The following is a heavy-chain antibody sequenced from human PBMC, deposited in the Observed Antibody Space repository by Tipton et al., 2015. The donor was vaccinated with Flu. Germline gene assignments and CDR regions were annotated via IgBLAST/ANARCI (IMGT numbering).Heavy chain of an antibody. Sequence: TLSLTCTVSGGPIISGGDCWSWIRQHPEKGLEWIGNSYHTGNTYYNPTLKSRATISVDRSKNQFSLKLSSVTAADTAVYYCARRDYSNYVSVPKNWFDSWGQGILVTVSS. CDR1: GGPIISGGDC. V-gene: IGHV4-30-2*01. CDR2: SYHTGNT. CDR3: ARRDYSNYVSVPKNWFDS. D-gene: IGHD4-11*01. J-gene: IGHJ5*01.